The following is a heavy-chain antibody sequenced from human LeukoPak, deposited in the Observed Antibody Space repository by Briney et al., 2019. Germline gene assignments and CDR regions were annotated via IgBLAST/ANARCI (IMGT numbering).Heavy chain of an antibody. Sequence: GGSLRLSCAASGFTFSSYSMNWVRQAPGKGLEWVSSISSSSSYIYYADSVEGRFTISRDNAKNSLYLQMNSLRAEDTAVYYCARGGSSWYSDAFDIWGQGTTLTVSS. D-gene: IGHD6-13*01. J-gene: IGHJ3*02. CDR1: GFTFSSYS. CDR3: ARGGSSWYSDAFDI. CDR2: ISSSSSYI. V-gene: IGHV3-21*01.